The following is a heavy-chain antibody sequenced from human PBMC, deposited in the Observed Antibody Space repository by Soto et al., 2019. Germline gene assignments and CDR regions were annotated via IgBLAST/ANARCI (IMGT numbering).Heavy chain of an antibody. Sequence: SDTLSLTFTVSGGSISSINYYWGWIRQPPGKGLELIGTMHYSGSTNYNPSLKSRVTISVDKSKNQFSLKLSSVTAADTAVYYCARRTPLYASERSRFHXWGQGALVTVSX. V-gene: IGHV4-39*01. D-gene: IGHD3-10*01. CDR1: GGSISSINYY. J-gene: IGHJ5*02. CDR2: MHYSGST. CDR3: ARRTPLYASERSRFHX.